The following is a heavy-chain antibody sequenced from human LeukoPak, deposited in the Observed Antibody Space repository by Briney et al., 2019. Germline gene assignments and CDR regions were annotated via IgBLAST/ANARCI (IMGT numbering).Heavy chain of an antibody. D-gene: IGHD3-22*01. V-gene: IGHV1-69*04. J-gene: IGHJ6*02. CDR2: IIPILGIA. CDR1: GGTFSSYA. Sequence: SVKVSCKASGGTFSSYAISWVRQAPGQGLEWMGRIIPILGIANYAQKFQGRVTITADKSTSTAYMELSSLRSEDTAVYYCAREYYYDSSGSRGYYYYGMDVWGQGTTVTVPS. CDR3: AREYYYDSSGSRGYYYYGMDV.